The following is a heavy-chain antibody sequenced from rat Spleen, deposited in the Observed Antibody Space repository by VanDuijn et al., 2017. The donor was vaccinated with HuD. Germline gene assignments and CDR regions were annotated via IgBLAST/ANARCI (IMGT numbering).Heavy chain of an antibody. J-gene: IGHJ2*01. Sequence: EVQLVESGGGLVQPGRSLKLSCAASGFTFSNYYMAWVRQAPTKGLEWVASISPSGGSTYYPDSVKGRFTISRDNAKSTQYLQMDSLRSEDTATYYCATVHRTFMYTTDGYFDYWGQGVMVTVSS. CDR2: ISPSGGST. CDR1: GFTFSNYY. D-gene: IGHD1-6*01. V-gene: IGHV5-27*01. CDR3: ATVHRTFMYTTDGYFDY.